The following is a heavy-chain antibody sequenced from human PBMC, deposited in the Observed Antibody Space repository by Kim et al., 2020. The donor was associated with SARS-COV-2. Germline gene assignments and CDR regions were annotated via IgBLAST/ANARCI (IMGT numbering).Heavy chain of an antibody. V-gene: IGHV3-7*05. CDR1: GITFRDSW. CDR3: AKPWRRWFVN. CDR2: INQDGNQR. J-gene: IGHJ4*02. Sequence: GGSLRLSCSASGITFRDSWMIWVRRAPGKGLEWVANINQDGNQRQYLDSVTGRFTVSRDNAQESVFLQMSSLRTDDTATYYCAKPWRRWFVNWGQGSLVIVSA.